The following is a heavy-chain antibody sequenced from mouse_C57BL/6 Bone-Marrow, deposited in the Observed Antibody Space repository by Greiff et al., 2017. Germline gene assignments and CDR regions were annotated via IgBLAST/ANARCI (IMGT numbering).Heavy chain of an antibody. CDR1: GYTFTSYW. J-gene: IGHJ1*03. Sequence: QVQLKQPGAELVMPGASVKLSCKASGYTFTSYWMHWVKQRPGQGLEWIGEIDPSDGYTNYNQKFKGKATLTVDTSSSTAYMQLSSLTSEDSAGYDSASDYGSSCDWYFDDWGTGTTVTVSS. CDR3: ASDYGSSCDWYFDD. CDR2: IDPSDGYT. V-gene: IGHV1-69*01. D-gene: IGHD1-1*01.